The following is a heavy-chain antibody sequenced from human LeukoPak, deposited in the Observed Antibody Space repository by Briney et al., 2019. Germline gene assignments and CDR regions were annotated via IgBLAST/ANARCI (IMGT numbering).Heavy chain of an antibody. J-gene: IGHJ4*02. V-gene: IGHV1-2*02. CDR2: INPNSGGT. Sequence: ASVKVSCKASGYTFTGYYMHWVRQAPGQGLEWMGWINPNSGGTNYAQKFQGRVTMTRSTSINTAYMELSSLRSEDTAVYYCARGASRSFDYWGQGTLVAVSS. CDR3: ARGASRSFDY. CDR1: GYTFTGYY.